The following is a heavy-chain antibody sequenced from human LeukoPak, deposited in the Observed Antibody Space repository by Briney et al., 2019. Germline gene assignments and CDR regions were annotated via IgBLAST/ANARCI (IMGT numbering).Heavy chain of an antibody. J-gene: IGHJ6*03. V-gene: IGHV4-59*01. D-gene: IGHD5-18*01. Sequence: PSETLSLTCTVSGGSISSYYWSWIRQPPGKGLEWIGYIYYSGSTNYNPSLKSRVTISVDTSKNQFSLKLSSVTAADTAVYYCARGGYSYGSSRPEGYYYMDVWGKGTTVTISS. CDR1: GGSISSYY. CDR3: ARGGYSYGSSRPEGYYYMDV. CDR2: IYYSGST.